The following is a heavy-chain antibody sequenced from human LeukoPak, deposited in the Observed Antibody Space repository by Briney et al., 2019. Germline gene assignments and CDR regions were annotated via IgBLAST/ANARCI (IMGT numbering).Heavy chain of an antibody. V-gene: IGHV3-33*06. Sequence: PGGSLRLSCAASGFTFSSYGMHWVRQAPGKGLEWVAVIWYDGSNKYYADSVKGRFTISRDNSKNTLYLQMNSLRAEDTAVYYCAKDGLAAGYNWFAPWGQGTLVTVSS. CDR3: AKDGLAAGYNWFAP. CDR2: IWYDGSNK. D-gene: IGHD6-13*01. CDR1: GFTFSSYG. J-gene: IGHJ5*02.